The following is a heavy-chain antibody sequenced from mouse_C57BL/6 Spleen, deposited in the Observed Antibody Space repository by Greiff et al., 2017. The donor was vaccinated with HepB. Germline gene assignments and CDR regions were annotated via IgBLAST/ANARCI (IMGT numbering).Heavy chain of an antibody. Sequence: QVQLQQPGAELVKPGASVKLSCKASGYTFTSYWMHWVKQRPGRGLEWIGRIDPNSGGTKYNEKFKSKATLTVDKPSSTAYMQLSSLTSEDSAAYYCARRAYYSYFFDVWGTGTTVTVSS. CDR1: GYTFTSYW. V-gene: IGHV1-72*01. D-gene: IGHD2-12*01. CDR3: ARRAYYSYFFDV. J-gene: IGHJ1*03. CDR2: IDPNSGGT.